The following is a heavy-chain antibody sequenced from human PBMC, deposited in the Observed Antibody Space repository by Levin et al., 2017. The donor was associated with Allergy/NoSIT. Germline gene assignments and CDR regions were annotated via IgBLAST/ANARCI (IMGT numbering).Heavy chain of an antibody. CDR3: ARRWQQLGLDDY. Sequence: SETLSLTCTVSGGSISSSSYYWGWIRQPPGKGLEWIGSIYYSGSTYYNPSLKSRVTISVDTSKNQFSLKLSSVTAADTAVYYCARRWQQLGLDDYWGQGTLVTVSS. V-gene: IGHV4-39*01. J-gene: IGHJ4*02. CDR1: GGSISSSSYY. CDR2: IYYSGST. D-gene: IGHD6-13*01.